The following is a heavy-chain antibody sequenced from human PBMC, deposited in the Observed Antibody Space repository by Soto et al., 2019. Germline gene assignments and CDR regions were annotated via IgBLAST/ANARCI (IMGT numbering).Heavy chain of an antibody. CDR2: IKSKTDGGAT. CDR1: GFTFSNAW. Sequence: GGSLRLSCAASGFTFSNAWMNWVRQAPGKGLEWVGRIKSKTDGGATDYAAPVKGRFTISRDDSKNTLYLQMNSLKTEDTAVYYCTTEYYYDSSGYPPHDAFDIWGQGTMVTVSS. J-gene: IGHJ3*02. V-gene: IGHV3-15*07. CDR3: TTEYYYDSSGYPPHDAFDI. D-gene: IGHD3-22*01.